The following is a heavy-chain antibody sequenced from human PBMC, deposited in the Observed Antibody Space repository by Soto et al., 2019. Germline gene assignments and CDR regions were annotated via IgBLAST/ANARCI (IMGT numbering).Heavy chain of an antibody. CDR3: ARHSLTIFGRDYYYYYGMDV. CDR2: IYPGDSDT. CDR1: GYSFTSYW. V-gene: IGHV5-51*01. D-gene: IGHD3-3*01. J-gene: IGHJ6*02. Sequence: PWESLKISCKGSGYSFTSYWIGWVRQMPGKGLEWMGIIYPGDSDTRYSPSFQGQVTISADKSISTAYLQWSSLKASDTAMYYCARHSLTIFGRDYYYYYGMDVWGQGTTVTVSS.